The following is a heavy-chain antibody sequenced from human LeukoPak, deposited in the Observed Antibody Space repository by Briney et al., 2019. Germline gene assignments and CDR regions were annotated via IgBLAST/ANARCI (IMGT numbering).Heavy chain of an antibody. Sequence: SVKVSCKASGGTFSSYAISWVRQAPGQGLGWMGRIIPIFGTANYAQKFQGRVTITTDESTSTAYMELSSLRSEDTAVYYCATPGYCSGGSCYSDAFDIWGQGTMVTVSS. CDR1: GGTFSSYA. CDR3: ATPGYCSGGSCYSDAFDI. J-gene: IGHJ3*02. V-gene: IGHV1-69*05. D-gene: IGHD2-15*01. CDR2: IIPIFGTA.